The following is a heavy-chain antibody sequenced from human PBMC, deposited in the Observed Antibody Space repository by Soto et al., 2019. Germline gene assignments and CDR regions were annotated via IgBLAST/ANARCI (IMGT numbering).Heavy chain of an antibody. J-gene: IGHJ6*03. D-gene: IGHD6-13*01. V-gene: IGHV1-69*04. CDR2: IIPILGIA. CDR3: ARDRVAALAPYYYYMDV. Sequence: QVQLVQSGAEVKKPGSSVKVSCKASGGTFSSYPISWVRQAPGQGLEWMGRIIPILGIANYAQKFQGRVTITADKSTSTAYMELSSLRSEDTAVYYCARDRVAALAPYYYYMDVWGKGTPVTVSS. CDR1: GGTFSSYP.